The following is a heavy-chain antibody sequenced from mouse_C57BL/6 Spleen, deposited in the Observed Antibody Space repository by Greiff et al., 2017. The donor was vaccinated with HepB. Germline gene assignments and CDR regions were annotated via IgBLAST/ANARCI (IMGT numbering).Heavy chain of an antibody. CDR1: GYAFTNYL. V-gene: IGHV1-54*01. D-gene: IGHD4-1*01. J-gene: IGHJ4*01. CDR2: INPGSGGT. CDR3: ARRLTGTGAMDY. Sequence: QVQLQQSGAELVRPGTSVKVSCKASGYAFTNYLIEWVKQRPGQGLEWIGVINPGSGGTNYNEKFKGKATLTADKSSSTAYMQLSSLTSEDSAVYFCARRLTGTGAMDYWGQGTSVTVSS.